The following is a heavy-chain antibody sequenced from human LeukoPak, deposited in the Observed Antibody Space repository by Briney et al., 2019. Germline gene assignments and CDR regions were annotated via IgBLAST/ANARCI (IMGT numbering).Heavy chain of an antibody. D-gene: IGHD5-18*01. V-gene: IGHV3-53*01. CDR1: GFTFSSYA. Sequence: GGSLRLSCVVSGFTFSSYAMSWVRQAPGKGLEWVSVIYRGGNTYYVDSVKGRFTISRDNSKNMVYLQMNSLRVEDTAVYYCARGGYSYGRPFDHWGQGTLVTVSS. CDR3: ARGGYSYGRPFDH. J-gene: IGHJ4*02. CDR2: IYRGGNT.